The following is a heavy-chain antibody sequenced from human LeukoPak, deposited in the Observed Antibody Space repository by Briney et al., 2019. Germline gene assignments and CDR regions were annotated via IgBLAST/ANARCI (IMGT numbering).Heavy chain of an antibody. V-gene: IGHV1-69*05. CDR3: ARAPTSSTRDAFDI. J-gene: IGHJ3*02. CDR2: IIPIFGTA. D-gene: IGHD2/OR15-2a*01. CDR1: GGTFSSYA. Sequence: SVKVSCKASGGTFSSYAISWVRQAPGQGLEWMGGIIPIFGTANYAQKFQGRVTITTDESTSTAYMELSSLRSEDTAVYSCARAPTSSTRDAFDIWGQGTMVTVSS.